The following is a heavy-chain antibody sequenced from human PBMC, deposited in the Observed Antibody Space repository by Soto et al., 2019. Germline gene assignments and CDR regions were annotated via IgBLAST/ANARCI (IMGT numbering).Heavy chain of an antibody. Sequence: QVQLVQSGAEVKNPGASVKVSCKASGYTFTRYGIGWARQAPGQGLEWMGWINTYNGNTNYAQNVQGRVTLTTDTPPSTANMELRSLRANDTAIYYCAMVDVYVTPSPQDVWGQGTTVSVSS. CDR1: GYTFTRYG. D-gene: IGHD3-16*01. J-gene: IGHJ6*02. V-gene: IGHV1-18*01. CDR3: AMVDVYVTPSPQDV. CDR2: INTYNGNT.